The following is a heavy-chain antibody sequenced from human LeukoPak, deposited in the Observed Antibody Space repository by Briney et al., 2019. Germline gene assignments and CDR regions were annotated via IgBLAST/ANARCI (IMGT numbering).Heavy chain of an antibody. D-gene: IGHD3-16*01. CDR3: ARDGVMSRHFYHYMDV. CDR1: GFTFSDYS. CDR2: ISSSSHTIYR. V-gene: IGHV3-21*01. Sequence: GGSLRLSCAASGFTFSDYSLSWVRQSPGKGLEWVPPISSSSHTIYRYYADSMRGRFTVSRDNAKNLLYLQMNSLRAEGTAVYYCARDGVMSRHFYHYMDVWGKGTTVTVSS. J-gene: IGHJ6*03.